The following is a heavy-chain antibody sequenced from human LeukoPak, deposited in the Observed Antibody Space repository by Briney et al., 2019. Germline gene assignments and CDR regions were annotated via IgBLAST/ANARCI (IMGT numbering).Heavy chain of an antibody. CDR1: GGSISSYY. D-gene: IGHD5-18*01. Sequence: SETLSLTCTVSGGSISSYYWSWIRQPPGKGLEWIGYIYYSGSTTYNPSLKSRVTISVDTSKNQFSLKLSSVTAADTAVYYCAAVDTAMAFDYWGQGTLVTVSS. J-gene: IGHJ4*02. V-gene: IGHV4-59*01. CDR3: AAVDTAMAFDY. CDR2: IYYSGST.